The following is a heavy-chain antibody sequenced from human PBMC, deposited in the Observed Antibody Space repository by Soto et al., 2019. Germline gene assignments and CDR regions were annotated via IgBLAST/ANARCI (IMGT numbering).Heavy chain of an antibody. CDR2: TYYRYKWYN. Sequence: SQTLSLTCAISGDSVSSNSAAWNWIRQSPSRGLEWPGRTYYRYKWYNDYAESLKSRITINPDTSKNQFSLHLNSVTPEDTAVYYCARDPPDFPSAFDDWGQGTLVTVS. CDR3: ARDPPDFPSAFDD. J-gene: IGHJ4*02. V-gene: IGHV6-1*01. D-gene: IGHD6-19*01. CDR1: GDSVSSNSAA.